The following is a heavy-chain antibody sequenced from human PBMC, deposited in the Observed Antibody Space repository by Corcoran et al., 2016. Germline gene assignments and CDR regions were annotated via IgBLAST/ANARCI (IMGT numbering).Heavy chain of an antibody. Sequence: EVQLVESGGGLVQPGGSLRLSCAASGFAFSTYWMHWVRQVPGKGLMWVSRITGDGRDTTYADSVKGRFTISRDNAENTLYLQMDSLRAEDTAVYYCARGGGWSSGRFRAFGFWGQGTMVTVSS. D-gene: IGHD6-25*01. CDR1: GFAFSTYW. CDR3: ARGGGWSSGRFRAFGF. J-gene: IGHJ3*01. V-gene: IGHV3-74*03. CDR2: ITGDGRDT.